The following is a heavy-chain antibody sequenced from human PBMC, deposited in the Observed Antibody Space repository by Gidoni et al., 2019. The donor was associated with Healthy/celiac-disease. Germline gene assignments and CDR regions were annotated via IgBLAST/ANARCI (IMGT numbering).Heavy chain of an antibody. J-gene: IGHJ3*02. V-gene: IGHV3-30*03. Sequence: QVQLVESGGGVVQPGRSLRLSCAASGFTFSSYGMHWVRQAPGKGLEWVEVISYDGSNKYYADSVKGRFTISRDNSKNTLYLQMNSLRAEDTAVYYCASATTVTGGGAFDIWGQGTMVTVSS. CDR1: GFTFSSYG. CDR2: ISYDGSNK. D-gene: IGHD4-17*01. CDR3: ASATTVTGGGAFDI.